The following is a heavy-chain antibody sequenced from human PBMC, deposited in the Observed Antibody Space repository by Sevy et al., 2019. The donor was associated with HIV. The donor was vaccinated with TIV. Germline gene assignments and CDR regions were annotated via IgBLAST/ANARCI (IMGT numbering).Heavy chain of an antibody. CDR2: ISYDVSNK. CDR1: GFTFSSYA. D-gene: IGHD2-2*02. CDR3: ARDSFGGYCSSTSCYNGMDV. J-gene: IGHJ6*02. V-gene: IGHV3-30-3*01. Sequence: GGSLRLSCAASGFTFSSYAMHWVRQAPGKGLEWVAVISYDVSNKYYADSVKGRFTISRDNSKNTLYLQMNSLRAEDTAVYYCARDSFGGYCSSTSCYNGMDVWGQGTTVTVSS.